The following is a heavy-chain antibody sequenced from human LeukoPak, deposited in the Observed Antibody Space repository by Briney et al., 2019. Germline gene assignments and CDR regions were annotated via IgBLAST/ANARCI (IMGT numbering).Heavy chain of an antibody. V-gene: IGHV4-34*01. CDR1: GGSFSGYY. D-gene: IGHD4-23*01. Sequence: SETLSLTCAIYGGSFSGYYWSWIRQPPGKGLEWIGEINHSGSTNYNPSLKSRVTISVDTSKNQFSLKLSSVTAADTAVYYCARGLCGNRFYRFYYYYYMDVWGKGTTVTVSS. CDR2: INHSGST. CDR3: ARGLCGNRFYRFYYYYYMDV. J-gene: IGHJ6*03.